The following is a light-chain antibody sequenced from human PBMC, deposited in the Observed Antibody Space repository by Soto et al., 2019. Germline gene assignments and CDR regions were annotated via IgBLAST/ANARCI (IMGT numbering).Light chain of an antibody. CDR3: HQRQYWPPIT. J-gene: IGKJ1*01. CDR1: QSVSSH. CDR2: DAS. Sequence: EIVMTQSPATLSVSPGEGATVSCRASQSVSSHLAWYQHKPGQALRLLFYDASTRATGIPARFSGSGSGTDFTLTISSLEPEDFAVYYCHQRQYWPPITFGQGTKVDIK. V-gene: IGKV3-15*01.